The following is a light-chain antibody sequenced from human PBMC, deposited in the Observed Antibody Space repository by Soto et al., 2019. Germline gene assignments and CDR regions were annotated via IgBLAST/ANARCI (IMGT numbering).Light chain of an antibody. J-gene: IGKJ1*01. Sequence: VLTLSLATLSFCRRHRHTLXPRASQSVSSYLAWYQQKPGQAPRLLIYDASNRATGIPARFSGSGSGTDFTLTISSLEPEDFAVYYCQQRSNWPRTFGQGTKVDIK. V-gene: IGKV3-11*01. CDR1: QSVSSY. CDR2: DAS. CDR3: QQRSNWPRT.